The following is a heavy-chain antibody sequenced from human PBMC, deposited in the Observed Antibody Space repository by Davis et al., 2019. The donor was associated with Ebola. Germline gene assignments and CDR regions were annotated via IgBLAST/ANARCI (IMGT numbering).Heavy chain of an antibody. CDR3: AGGGEYYYGSGSP. CDR2: IYYSGST. D-gene: IGHD3-10*01. CDR1: GGSISSRSYY. Sequence: GSLRLSCTVSGGSISSRSYYWGWIRQPPGKGLEWIGSIYYSGSTYYNPSLKSRVTISVDTSKNQFSLKLSSVTAADTAVYYCAGGGEYYYGSGSPWGQGTLVTVSS. J-gene: IGHJ5*02. V-gene: IGHV4-39*01.